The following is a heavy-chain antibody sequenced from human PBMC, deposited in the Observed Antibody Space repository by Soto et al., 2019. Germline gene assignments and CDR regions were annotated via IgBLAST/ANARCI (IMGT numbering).Heavy chain of an antibody. CDR1: RGSISSSSYY. V-gene: IGHV4-39*01. CDR3: ARLDIAMAPFDY. J-gene: IGHJ4*02. D-gene: IGHD6-19*01. CDR2: IYYSGST. Sequence: SETLSLTCTVPRGSISSSSYYWGLIRQPPGKELEWLGRIYYSGSTYYNPSPKSRATISADPSKNLFSRKLRSVTAADTAVYHCARLDIAMAPFDYWGQGTLGTVS.